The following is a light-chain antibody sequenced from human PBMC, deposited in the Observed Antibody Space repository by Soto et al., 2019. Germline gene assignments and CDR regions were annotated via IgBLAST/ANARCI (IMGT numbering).Light chain of an antibody. CDR3: SSFGVSNKV. Sequence: QSALTQPPSASGSPGQSVTISCTGTSGDVGGYNYVSWYQQHPGKAPKLMVYEVTKRPSGVPDRFSGSKSGNTASLTVSGLQAEDEADYYCSSFGVSNKVFGTGTKVTVL. V-gene: IGLV2-8*01. J-gene: IGLJ1*01. CDR2: EVT. CDR1: SGDVGGYNY.